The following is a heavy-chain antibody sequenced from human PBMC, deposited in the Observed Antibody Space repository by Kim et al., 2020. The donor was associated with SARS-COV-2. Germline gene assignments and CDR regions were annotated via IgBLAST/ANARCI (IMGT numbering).Heavy chain of an antibody. CDR3: AKDIVANGGGFTDY. CDR1: GFTFSSYG. V-gene: IGHV3-33*06. J-gene: IGHJ4*02. CDR2: IWYDGSNK. Sequence: GGSLRLSCAASGFTFSSYGMHWVRQAPGKGLEWVAVIWYDGSNKYYADSVKGRFTISRDNSKNTLYLQMSSLSAEDTAVYYCAKDIVANGGGFTDYWGQGTLVTVSS. D-gene: IGHD5-12*01.